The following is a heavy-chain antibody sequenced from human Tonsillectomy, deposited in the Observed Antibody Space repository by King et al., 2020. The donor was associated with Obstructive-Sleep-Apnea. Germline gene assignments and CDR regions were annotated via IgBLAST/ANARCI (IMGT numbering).Heavy chain of an antibody. V-gene: IGHV3-66*01. D-gene: IGHD3-22*01. J-gene: IGHJ4*02. Sequence: VQLVESGGGLVQPGGSLRLSCAASGFTVSSNYMSWVRQAPGKGLEWVSVIYSGGSTYYADSVKGRFTISRDNSKNTLYLKMNSLRAEDTAVHYCARIGYDSSGYQDYWGQGTLVTVSS. CDR3: ARIGYDSSGYQDY. CDR1: GFTVSSNY. CDR2: IYSGGST.